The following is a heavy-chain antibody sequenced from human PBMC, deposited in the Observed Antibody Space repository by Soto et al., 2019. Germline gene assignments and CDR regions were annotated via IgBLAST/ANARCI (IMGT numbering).Heavy chain of an antibody. D-gene: IGHD3-10*01. CDR1: GGTFRNYA. Sequence: QVQLVQSGAEVKKPGSSVKVSCKASGGTFRNYAINWVRQAPGQGLEWMGGIIPIFATPNFAQKFQGRVTMTADESTSTAYMDLSSLSSEDTAVYYCARARSGSYRDPYFYYGMDVWGQGTTVTVSS. V-gene: IGHV1-69*01. CDR2: IIPIFATP. J-gene: IGHJ6*02. CDR3: ARARSGSYRDPYFYYGMDV.